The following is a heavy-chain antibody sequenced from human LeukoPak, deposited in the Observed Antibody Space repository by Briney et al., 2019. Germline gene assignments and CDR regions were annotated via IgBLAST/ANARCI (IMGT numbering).Heavy chain of an antibody. Sequence: GGSLRLSCAASGFTFSSYGMHWVRQAPGKGLEWVAFIRYDGSNKYYADSVKGRFTIYRDNSKNTLYLQMNSLRAEDTAVYYCAKDVGSGWLYYFDYWGQGTLVTVSS. CDR2: IRYDGSNK. J-gene: IGHJ4*02. V-gene: IGHV3-30*02. D-gene: IGHD6-19*01. CDR3: AKDVGSGWLYYFDY. CDR1: GFTFSSYG.